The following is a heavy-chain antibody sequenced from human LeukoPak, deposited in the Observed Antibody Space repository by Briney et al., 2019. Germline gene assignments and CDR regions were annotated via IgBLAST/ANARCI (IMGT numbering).Heavy chain of an antibody. CDR1: GGSISSSNW. Sequence: PSETLSLTCAVSGGSISSSNWWSWVRQPPGKGLEWIGEIYHSGSTNYNPSLKSRVTISVDKSKNQFSLKLSSVTAADTAVYYCARVTRELVVVVVAAAFDYWGQGTLVTVSS. V-gene: IGHV4-4*02. CDR2: IYHSGST. J-gene: IGHJ4*02. CDR3: ARVTRELVVVVVAAAFDY. D-gene: IGHD2-15*01.